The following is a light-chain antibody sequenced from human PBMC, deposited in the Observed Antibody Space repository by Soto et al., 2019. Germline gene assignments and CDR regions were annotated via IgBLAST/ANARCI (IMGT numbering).Light chain of an antibody. CDR1: SSDVGNYKF. J-gene: IGLJ3*02. CDR2: EGN. CDR3: CSSAGTFPWV. Sequence: QSALTQPASVSGSPGQSITLSCTGSSSDVGNYKFVSWYQQQPDKAPKLMIYEGNKRPSGVSDRFSGSQSGNTASLTISGLQAEDEADYYCCSSAGTFPWVFGGGTKLTVL. V-gene: IGLV2-23*01.